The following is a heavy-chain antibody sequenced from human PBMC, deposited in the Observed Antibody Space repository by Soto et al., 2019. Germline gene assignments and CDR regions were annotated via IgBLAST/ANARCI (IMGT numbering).Heavy chain of an antibody. J-gene: IGHJ4*02. CDR1: GFTFSSYA. CDR2: ISYDGSNK. D-gene: IGHD3-10*01. V-gene: IGHV3-30-3*01. CDR3: ARDLYGSGSYYGLY. Sequence: QVQLVESGGGVVQPGRSLRLSCAASGFTFSSYAMHWVRQAPGKGLEWVAVISYDGSNKYYADSVKGRFTISRDNSKNSLYLKMNSLRAEDRAVYYCARDLYGSGSYYGLYWAQGTLVTVSS.